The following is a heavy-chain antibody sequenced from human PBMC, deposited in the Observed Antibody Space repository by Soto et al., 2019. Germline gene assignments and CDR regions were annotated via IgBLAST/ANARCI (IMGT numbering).Heavy chain of an antibody. CDR2: LYYGRSA. V-gene: IGHV4-59*01. J-gene: IGHJ4*02. D-gene: IGHD3-22*01. CDR3: ALRSMAVVPEY. Sequence: QVQLQESGPGLVKPSETLSLTCAVSGDSISSYYCMWIRQPPGKGLESIGYLYYGRSANYKPSLKSRVTLSADTSTNQSSLTLSSMTAADTAVYYCALRSMAVVPEYWGQGTLVTVSS. CDR1: GDSISSYY.